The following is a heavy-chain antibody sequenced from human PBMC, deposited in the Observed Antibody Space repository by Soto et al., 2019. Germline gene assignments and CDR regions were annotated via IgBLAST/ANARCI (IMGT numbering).Heavy chain of an antibody. Sequence: GASVKVSCKASGGTFSSYTISWVRQAPGQGLEWMGRIIPILGIANYAQKFQGRVTITADKSTSTAYMELSSLRSEDTAVYYCAREVEARTIFGVALDYWGQGTLVTVSS. D-gene: IGHD3-3*01. CDR1: GGTFSSYT. V-gene: IGHV1-69*04. CDR2: IIPILGIA. J-gene: IGHJ4*02. CDR3: AREVEARTIFGVALDY.